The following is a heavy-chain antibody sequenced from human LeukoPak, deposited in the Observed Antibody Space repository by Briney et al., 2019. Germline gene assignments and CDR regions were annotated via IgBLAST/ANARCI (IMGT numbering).Heavy chain of an antibody. Sequence: PGGSLRLSCAASGYSFSTYAMSWVRQAPGKGLEWVSSISASGTRTSYADSVKGRFTISRDNSKNALYLQMNSLRVEDTAVYYCAKRPCSGGSCSDFDYWGQGTLVSVSS. CDR1: GYSFSTYA. CDR2: ISASGTRT. J-gene: IGHJ4*02. V-gene: IGHV3-23*01. CDR3: AKRPCSGGSCSDFDY. D-gene: IGHD2-15*01.